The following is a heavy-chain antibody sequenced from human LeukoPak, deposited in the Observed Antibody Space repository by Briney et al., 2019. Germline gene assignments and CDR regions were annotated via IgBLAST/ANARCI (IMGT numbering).Heavy chain of an antibody. CDR1: GYTFSSYG. J-gene: IGHJ6*02. Sequence: EASVKVSCKASGYTFSSYGISRVRQAPGQGLEWMGWISAYNGNTNYAQKLQGRVTMTTGTSTSTAYMELRSLRSDDTAVYYCARDSGYENYYYYGMDVWGQGTTVTVSS. D-gene: IGHD5-12*01. V-gene: IGHV1-18*01. CDR3: ARDSGYENYYYYGMDV. CDR2: ISAYNGNT.